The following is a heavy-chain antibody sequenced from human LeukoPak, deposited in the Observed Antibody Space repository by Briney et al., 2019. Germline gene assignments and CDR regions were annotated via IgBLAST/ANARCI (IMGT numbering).Heavy chain of an antibody. CDR2: INPKSGDT. Sequence: ASVKVSCKASGYTFTGYYMHWVRQAPGQTFEWLAWINPKSGDTHYTQKFQGSVTVTRDTSITSVYMELSGLQSDDTAVYYCVRDLTGGSGDWGQGTLVTVSS. D-gene: IGHD6-19*01. CDR3: VRDLTGGSGD. J-gene: IGHJ4*02. CDR1: GYTFTGYY. V-gene: IGHV1-2*02.